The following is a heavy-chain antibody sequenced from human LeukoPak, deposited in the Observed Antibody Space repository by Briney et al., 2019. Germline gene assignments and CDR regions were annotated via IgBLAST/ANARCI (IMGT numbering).Heavy chain of an antibody. CDR3: ARGGAAPGAFDV. Sequence: SETLSLTCTVPGGSISSYYWSWIRQPPGKGLEWIGYIYNSGSTNYNPSLKSRVTISVDTSKNQFSLKLGSVTAADTAVYYCARGGAAPGAFDVWGQGTVVTASS. CDR1: GGSISSYY. V-gene: IGHV4-59*01. J-gene: IGHJ3*01. D-gene: IGHD2-15*01. CDR2: IYNSGST.